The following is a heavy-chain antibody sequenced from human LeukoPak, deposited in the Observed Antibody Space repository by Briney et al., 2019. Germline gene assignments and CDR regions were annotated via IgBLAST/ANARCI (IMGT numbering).Heavy chain of an antibody. CDR2: ISGSGGST. J-gene: IGHJ5*02. CDR1: GFTFSSYA. Sequence: GGXXRLSCAASGFTFSSYAMNWVRQAPGKGLEWVSGISGSGGSTYYADSVKGGFTISRDNSKNTLYLQMNSLRAEDTAVYYCAKDRYSNYGNWFDPWGQGTLVTVFS. CDR3: AKDRYSNYGNWFDP. D-gene: IGHD4-11*01. V-gene: IGHV3-23*01.